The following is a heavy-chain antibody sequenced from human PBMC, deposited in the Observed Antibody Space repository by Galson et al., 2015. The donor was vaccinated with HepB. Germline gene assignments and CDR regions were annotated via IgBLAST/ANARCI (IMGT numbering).Heavy chain of an antibody. J-gene: IGHJ3*01. CDR1: GCTFSSYT. V-gene: IGHV1-69*02. Sequence: SVKVSCKASGCTFSSYTISWVRQAPGQGLEWMGRIIPILGIANYAQKFQGRVTITPDKSTSTAYMELSSLRSEDTAVYYCARVMAKGAFDFWGQGTLVTVSS. CDR3: ARVMAKGAFDF. D-gene: IGHD2-8*01. CDR2: IIPILGIA.